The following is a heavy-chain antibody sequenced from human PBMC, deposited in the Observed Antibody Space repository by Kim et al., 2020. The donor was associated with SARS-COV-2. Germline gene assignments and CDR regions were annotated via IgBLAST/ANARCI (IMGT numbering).Heavy chain of an antibody. CDR2: ISYDGSNK. CDR1: GFTFSSYA. CDR3: ARDRQWRNWFDP. J-gene: IGHJ5*02. D-gene: IGHD6-19*01. Sequence: GGSLRLSCAASGFTFSSYAMHWVRQAPGKGLEWVAVISYDGSNKYYADSVKGRFTISRDNSKNTLYLQMNSLRAEDTAVYYCARDRQWRNWFDPWGQGTLVTVSS. V-gene: IGHV3-30*04.